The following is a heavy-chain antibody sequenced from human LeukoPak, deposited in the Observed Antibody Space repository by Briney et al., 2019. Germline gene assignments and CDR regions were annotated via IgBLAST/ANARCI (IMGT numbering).Heavy chain of an antibody. Sequence: GGSLRLSCAASGFTVSSNYMSWVRQAPGKGLEWVSVIYSGGSTYYADSVKGRFTISRDNSKNTLCLQMNSLRAEDTAVYYCATHTVTTDYAFDIWGQGTMVTVSS. J-gene: IGHJ3*02. V-gene: IGHV3-66*02. D-gene: IGHD4-11*01. CDR2: IYSGGST. CDR3: ATHTVTTDYAFDI. CDR1: GFTVSSNY.